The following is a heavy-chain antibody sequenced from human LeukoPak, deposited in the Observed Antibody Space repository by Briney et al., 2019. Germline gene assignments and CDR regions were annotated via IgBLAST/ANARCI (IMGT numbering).Heavy chain of an antibody. V-gene: IGHV4-59*01. CDR2: IYYSGST. Sequence: PSETRSLTCTVSGGSISSYYWSWIRQPPGKGLEWIGYIYYSGSTNYNPSLKSRVTISVDTSKNQFSLKLSSVVAADTAVYYCAHHYDFWSGYIDYWGQGTLVTVSS. CDR3: AHHYDFWSGYIDY. D-gene: IGHD3-3*01. J-gene: IGHJ4*02. CDR1: GGSISSYY.